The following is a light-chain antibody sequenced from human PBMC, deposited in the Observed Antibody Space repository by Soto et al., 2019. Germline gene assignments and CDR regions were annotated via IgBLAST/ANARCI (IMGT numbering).Light chain of an antibody. CDR3: CSYAGSYTFYV. CDR1: SSDVGGYNY. Sequence: QSVLTQLRSVSGSPGQSVTISCSGTSSDVGGYNYVSWYQQYPGAAPKLMIYDVTMRPSGVPYRFSGSKSGNTASLTISGLQAEDEADYYCCSYAGSYTFYVFGGGTKLTVL. J-gene: IGLJ1*01. CDR2: DVT. V-gene: IGLV2-11*01.